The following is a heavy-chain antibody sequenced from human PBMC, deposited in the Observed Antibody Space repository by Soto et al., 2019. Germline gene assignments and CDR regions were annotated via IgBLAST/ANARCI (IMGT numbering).Heavy chain of an antibody. J-gene: IGHJ4*02. V-gene: IGHV4-34*01. CDR1: GGSFSGYY. D-gene: IGHD6-19*01. CDR3: ARRYSSGWYYFDY. Sequence: NPSETLSLTCAVYGGSFSGYYWNWIRQPPGKGLEWIGEINHSGSTNHNPSLKGRVTISVDTPKNQVSLRLSSVTAADTAVYFCARRYSSGWYYFDYWGRGTLVTVSS. CDR2: INHSGST.